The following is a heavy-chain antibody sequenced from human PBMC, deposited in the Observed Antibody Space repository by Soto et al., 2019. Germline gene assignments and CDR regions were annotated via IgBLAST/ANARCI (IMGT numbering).Heavy chain of an antibody. D-gene: IGHD6-13*01. CDR3: TRSIITTAGTDAFDL. CDR1: GYTFTSYY. Sequence: QVQLVQSGAEVKKPRASVRVSCKASGYTFTSYYIHWVRQAPGHGPEWMGMISPSSGGTDYAQKFQGRVTMTRDTSTSTVYMELSSLRSEDTAVYYCTRSIITTAGTDAFDLWGQGTLVTVSS. CDR2: ISPSSGGT. V-gene: IGHV1-46*03. J-gene: IGHJ3*01.